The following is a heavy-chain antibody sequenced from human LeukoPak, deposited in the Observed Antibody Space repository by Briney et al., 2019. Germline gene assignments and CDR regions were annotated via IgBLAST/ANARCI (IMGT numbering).Heavy chain of an antibody. CDR3: AVKGYCSSTSCLGLDY. Sequence: GGSLRLSCAASGFTFSSYGMHWVRQAPGKGLEWVAVIWYDGSNKYYADSVKGRFTISRDNSKNTLYLQMNSLRAEDTAVYYCAVKGYCSSTSCLGLDYWGQGTLVTVSS. CDR1: GFTFSSYG. V-gene: IGHV3-33*01. D-gene: IGHD2-2*01. CDR2: IWYDGSNK. J-gene: IGHJ4*02.